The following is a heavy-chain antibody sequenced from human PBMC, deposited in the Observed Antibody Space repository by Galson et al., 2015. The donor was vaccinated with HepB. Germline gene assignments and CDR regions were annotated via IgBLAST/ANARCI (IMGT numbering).Heavy chain of an antibody. CDR2: ISSNGGST. V-gene: IGHV3-64*05. CDR1: GFTFRSYA. CDR3: AKGPGSAPQRNWFDP. J-gene: IGHJ5*02. Sequence: SLRLSCAVSGFTFRSYAMHWVRRAPGKGLEYVSAISSNGGSTSYADSVKGRFTISRDNSKDTLYVQMNSLRAEDTAVYYCAKGPGSAPQRNWFDPWGQGTPVTVSS.